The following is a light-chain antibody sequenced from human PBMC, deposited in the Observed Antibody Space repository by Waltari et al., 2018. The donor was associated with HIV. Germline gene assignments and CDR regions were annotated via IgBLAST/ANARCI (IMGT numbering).Light chain of an antibody. J-gene: IGLJ1*01. CDR2: SNN. V-gene: IGLV1-44*01. CDR1: SSNIGSNT. Sequence: QSVLTQPPSASGTPGQRVTISCSGSSSNIGSNTVNWYQQLPGTAPKLLIYSNNRRPSGVPDRFSGSKSGTSASRAISGLQSEYGADYYCAAWDDSLNGDYVFGTGTKVTVL. CDR3: AAWDDSLNGDYV.